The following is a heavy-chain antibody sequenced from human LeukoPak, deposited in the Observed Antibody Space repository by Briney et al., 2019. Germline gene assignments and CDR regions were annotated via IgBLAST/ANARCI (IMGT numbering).Heavy chain of an antibody. CDR2: IYTSGST. Sequence: SETLSLTCTVSGGSISSYYWSWIRQPAGKGLEWIGRIYTSGSTYYNPSLKSRVTISVDTSKNQFSLKLSSVTAADTAVYYCARGFIFYYYYYYMDVWGKGTTVTVSS. V-gene: IGHV4-4*07. D-gene: IGHD3-3*02. CDR1: GGSISSYY. J-gene: IGHJ6*03. CDR3: ARGFIFYYYYYYMDV.